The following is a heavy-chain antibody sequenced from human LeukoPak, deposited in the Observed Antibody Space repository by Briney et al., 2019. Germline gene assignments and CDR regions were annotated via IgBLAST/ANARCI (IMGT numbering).Heavy chain of an antibody. D-gene: IGHD2/OR15-2a*01. CDR3: ARVKLRSFDY. CDR2: INHSGST. CDR1: GGSFSGYY. V-gene: IGHV4-34*01. J-gene: IGHJ4*02. Sequence: SETLSLTCAVYGGSFSGYYWSWIRQPPGKGLEWIGEINHSGSTNYNPSLKSRVTISVDTSKNQFSLKLSSVTAADTAVYYCARVKLRSFDYWGQGTLVIVSS.